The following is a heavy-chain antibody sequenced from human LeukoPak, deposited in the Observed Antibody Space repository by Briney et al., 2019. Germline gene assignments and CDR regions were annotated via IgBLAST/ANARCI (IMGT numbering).Heavy chain of an antibody. J-gene: IGHJ4*02. V-gene: IGHV4-38-2*01. Sequence: SETLSHTCAVSGYSISSGYYWGWIRQPPGKGLEWIGSIYNSGSTYYNPSLKSRVTISVDTSKNQFSLKLSSVTAADTAVYYCARRHASGCYFDYWGQGTLVTVSS. D-gene: IGHD6-19*01. CDR1: GYSISSGYY. CDR2: IYNSGST. CDR3: ARRHASGCYFDY.